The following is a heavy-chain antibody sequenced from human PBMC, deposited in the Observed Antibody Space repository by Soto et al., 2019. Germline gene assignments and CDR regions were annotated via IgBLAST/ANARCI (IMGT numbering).Heavy chain of an antibody. CDR2: ISGSGGST. J-gene: IGHJ4*02. D-gene: IGHD3-3*01. CDR3: AKVIRGSNFWSGCYFDY. Sequence: EVQLLESGGGLVQPGGSLRLSCAASGFTFSSYAMSWVRQAPGKGLEWVSAISGSGGSTYYADSVKGRFTISRDNSKTTLYLQMNSLRAEDTAVYYCAKVIRGSNFWSGCYFDYWGQGTLVTVSS. CDR1: GFTFSSYA. V-gene: IGHV3-23*01.